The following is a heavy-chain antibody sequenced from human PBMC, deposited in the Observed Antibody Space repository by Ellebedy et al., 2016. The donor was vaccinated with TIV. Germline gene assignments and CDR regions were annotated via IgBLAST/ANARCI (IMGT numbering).Heavy chain of an antibody. CDR2: IYYTGTT. D-gene: IGHD6-19*01. V-gene: IGHV4-59*01. CDR3: AAASSRGYGSGWSFDF. CDR1: GGSISSFY. J-gene: IGHJ4*02. Sequence: SETLYLTXTVSGGSISSFYWSWIRQAPGKGLEWIGYIYYTGTTTYNSSLKSRVTLSLDTSKNEFYVKLTSVTAADTAVYYCAAASSRGYGSGWSFDFWGRGSVVTVSS.